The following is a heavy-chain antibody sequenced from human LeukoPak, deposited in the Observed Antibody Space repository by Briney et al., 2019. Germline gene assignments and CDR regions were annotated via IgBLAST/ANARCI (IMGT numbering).Heavy chain of an antibody. Sequence: GGSLRLSCAASGFTFSSYAMSWVRQAPGKGLEWVSTIGGSGANTYYADSLRGRFTISRDNSKNTLYLQMNSLRAEDTAVYYCAKRGVSGNFYFDYWGQGTLATVSS. D-gene: IGHD4-23*01. CDR1: GFTFSSYA. V-gene: IGHV3-23*01. CDR3: AKRGVSGNFYFDY. CDR2: IGGSGANT. J-gene: IGHJ4*02.